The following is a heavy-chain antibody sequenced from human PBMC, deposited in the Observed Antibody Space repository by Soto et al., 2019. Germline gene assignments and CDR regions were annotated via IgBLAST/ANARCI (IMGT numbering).Heavy chain of an antibody. V-gene: IGHV4-30-4*01. Sequence: SETLSLTCTVSGGSVTSDEDYWTWIRQSPGKGLEWIGYISNSGSTGYNPSLKTRLSMSIDRSKNQFTLRLTSVTAADTAVYFCATESGSTYGYFDHWGQGTQVTVSS. J-gene: IGHJ4*02. CDR3: ATESGSTYGYFDH. D-gene: IGHD5-18*01. CDR2: ISNSGST. CDR1: GGSVTSDEDY.